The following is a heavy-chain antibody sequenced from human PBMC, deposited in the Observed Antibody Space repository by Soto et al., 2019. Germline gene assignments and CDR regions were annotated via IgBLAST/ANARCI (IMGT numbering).Heavy chain of an antibody. V-gene: IGHV3-74*01. Sequence: EVQLVESGGGIVQPGGSLRLSCVAAGCTFSTYWMHWVRQAPGKGLVWVSRIRGDGNDANYADSVRGRFSISRDNAKSTLYLQMNSLRAEDTAVYYCAGDLVSGSGSLGHWGQGTLVTVSS. J-gene: IGHJ4*02. CDR2: IRGDGNDA. D-gene: IGHD3-10*01. CDR1: GCTFSTYW. CDR3: AGDLVSGSGSLGH.